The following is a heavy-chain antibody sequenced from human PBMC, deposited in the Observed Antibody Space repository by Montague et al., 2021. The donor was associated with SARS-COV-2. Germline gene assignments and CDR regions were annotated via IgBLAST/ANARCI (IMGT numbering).Heavy chain of an antibody. CDR3: ARTNSGSYSGAFDI. CDR2: ISYDGSNK. CDR1: GFTFSSYA. Sequence: SLRLSCAASGFTFSSYAMHWVRRAPGKELEWVAVISYDGSNKYYADSVKGRLTISRDNSKNTLYLQMNSLRAEDTAVYYCARTNSGSYSGAFDIWGQGTMVTVSS. J-gene: IGHJ3*02. D-gene: IGHD1-26*01. V-gene: IGHV3-30*04.